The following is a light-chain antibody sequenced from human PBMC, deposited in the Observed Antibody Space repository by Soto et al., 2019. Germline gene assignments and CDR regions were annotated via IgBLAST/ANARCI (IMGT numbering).Light chain of an antibody. CDR3: HQYNSWPPGT. V-gene: IGKV3-15*01. J-gene: IGKJ2*01. CDR2: DAS. Sequence: EIVLTQSPAILSVSPGERATLSCRASQSISRSLAWYQQKPGQAPRLLTSDASTRATGIPARFSGSGSGTEFTLTISSLQSEDFALYYCHQYNSWPPGTFGQGTKVEIK. CDR1: QSISRS.